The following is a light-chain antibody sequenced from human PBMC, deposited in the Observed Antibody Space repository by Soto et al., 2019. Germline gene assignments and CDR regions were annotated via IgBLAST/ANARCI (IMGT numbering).Light chain of an antibody. CDR3: CSYAGSFVV. Sequence: QSALTQPRSVSGSPGQSVTISCTGTSSDVGGYNYVSWYQQHPGKAPKLMIYDVSKRPSGVPDSFSGSKSGNTASLTISGLQAEDEADYYCCSYAGSFVVFGGGTPLTVL. CDR1: SSDVGGYNY. CDR2: DVS. V-gene: IGLV2-11*01. J-gene: IGLJ2*01.